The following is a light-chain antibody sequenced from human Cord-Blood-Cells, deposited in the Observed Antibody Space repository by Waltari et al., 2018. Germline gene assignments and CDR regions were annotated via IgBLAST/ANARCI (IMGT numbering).Light chain of an antibody. CDR2: EVS. CDR1: SSAVGGFNY. J-gene: IGLJ1*01. Sequence: QSALTQPASVSGSPGQSITISCTGTSSAVGGFNYVSRYQQHPGKAPKLMIYEVSKRPSGVSNRFSGSKSGNTASLTSSGLQAEDEADYYCSSYTSSSTNYVFGTGTKVTVL. V-gene: IGLV2-14*01. CDR3: SSYTSSSTNYV.